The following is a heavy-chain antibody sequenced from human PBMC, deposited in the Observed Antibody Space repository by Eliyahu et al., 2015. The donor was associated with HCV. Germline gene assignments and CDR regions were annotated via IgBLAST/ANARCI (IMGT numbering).Heavy chain of an antibody. CDR1: GGSFSGYS. CDR2: ISDRGNT. J-gene: IGHJ5*02. CDR3: SRGRLITMIWGVTNWFDP. D-gene: IGHD3-10*01. V-gene: IGHV4-34*01. Sequence: QVQLKQWGAGLLKPSETLALTCAVYGGSFSGYSWSWIRQSPGKGLEWIGEISDRGNTNYNPSLKSRVIISQDMSKNQFSLNVTSVTAADTAIYYCSRGRLITMIWGVTNWFDPWGQGTLVTVSS.